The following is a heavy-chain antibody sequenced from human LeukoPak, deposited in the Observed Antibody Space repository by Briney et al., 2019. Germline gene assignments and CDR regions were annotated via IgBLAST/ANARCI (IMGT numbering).Heavy chain of an antibody. CDR3: ARLSGYYYYYGMDV. CDR1: GFTFSSYW. J-gene: IGHJ6*04. V-gene: IGHV3-74*01. Sequence: PGGSLRLSCAASGFTFSSYWMHWVRQAPGKGLVWVSRINSDGSSTSYADSVKGRFTISRDNAKNTLYLQMNSLRDEDTAVYYCARLSGYYYYYGMDVWGKGTTVTVSS. D-gene: IGHD5-12*01. CDR2: INSDGSST.